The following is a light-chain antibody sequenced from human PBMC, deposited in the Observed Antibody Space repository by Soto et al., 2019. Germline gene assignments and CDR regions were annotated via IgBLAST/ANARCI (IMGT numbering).Light chain of an antibody. CDR1: QGISSY. CDR2: AAS. V-gene: IGKV1-8*01. J-gene: IGKJ1*01. Sequence: AIRMTQSPSALSASTGDRVTITSRASQGISSYLAWYQQKPGKAPKLLIYAASTLQIGVPSRFSGSGSGTDFTLTISCRQSEDFATYYCQQYYSYPDSTCGQGTKVELK. CDR3: QQYYSYPDST.